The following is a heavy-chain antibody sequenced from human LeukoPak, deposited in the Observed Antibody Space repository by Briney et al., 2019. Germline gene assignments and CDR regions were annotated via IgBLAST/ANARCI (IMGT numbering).Heavy chain of an antibody. J-gene: IGHJ4*02. D-gene: IGHD3-22*01. CDR2: IKQDGSEK. CDR1: GFTFSSYW. V-gene: IGHV3-7*01. CDR3: ARDLYYYDSSGYYPTLN. Sequence: PGGSLRLSCAASGFTFSSYWMSWVRQAPGKGLEWVANIKQDGSEKYYVDSVKGRFTIPRDNSKNTLYLQMNSLRAEDTAVYYCARDLYYYDSSGYYPTLNWGQGTLVTVSS.